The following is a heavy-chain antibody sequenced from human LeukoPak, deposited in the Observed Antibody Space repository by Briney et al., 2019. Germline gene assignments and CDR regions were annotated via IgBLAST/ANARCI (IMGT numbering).Heavy chain of an antibody. V-gene: IGHV3-48*01. J-gene: IGHJ4*02. CDR1: GFTFSSYS. Sequence: GGSLRLSCAASGFTFSSYSMNWVRQAPGKGLEWVSYISSSSITIYYADSVKGRFTISRDNAKNSLYLQMNSLRAEDTAVYYCAKEIWPTVTTPGWTYFDYWGQGALVTVSS. CDR3: AKEIWPTVTTPGWTYFDY. CDR2: ISSSSITI. D-gene: IGHD4-17*01.